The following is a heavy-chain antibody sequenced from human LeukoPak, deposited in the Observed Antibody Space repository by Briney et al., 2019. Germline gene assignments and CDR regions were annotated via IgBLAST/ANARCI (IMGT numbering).Heavy chain of an antibody. CDR3: ARHNTAMIVVVIEYDAFDI. V-gene: IGHV4-34*01. CDR1: GGSFSGYY. D-gene: IGHD3-22*01. CDR2: INHSGST. Sequence: PSETLSLTCAVYGGSFSGYYWSWIRQPPGKGLEWIGEINHSGSTNYNPSLKSRVTISVDTSTNQFSLKLSSVTAADTAVYYCARHNTAMIVVVIEYDAFDIWGQGTMVTVSS. J-gene: IGHJ3*02.